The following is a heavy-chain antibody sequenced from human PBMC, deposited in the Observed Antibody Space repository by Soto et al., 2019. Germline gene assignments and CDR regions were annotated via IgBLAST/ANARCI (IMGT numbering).Heavy chain of an antibody. CDR3: PRGRRRITIFGVVIIGYFDY. V-gene: IGHV4-34*01. J-gene: IGHJ4*02. CDR1: GGSFSGYY. CDR2: INHSGST. Sequence: QVQLQQWGAGLLKPSETLSLTCAVYGGSFSGYYWSWIRQPPGKGLEWIGEINHSGSTNYNPSLKSRVTISVDTSKNQFSLKLSSVTAADTAVYYCPRGRRRITIFGVVIIGYFDYWGQGTLVTVSS. D-gene: IGHD3-3*01.